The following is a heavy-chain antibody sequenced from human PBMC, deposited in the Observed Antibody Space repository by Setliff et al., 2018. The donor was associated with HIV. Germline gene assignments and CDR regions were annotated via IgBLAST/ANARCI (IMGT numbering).Heavy chain of an antibody. CDR1: GGSFSGYY. J-gene: IGHJ4*02. V-gene: IGHV4-34*01. CDR3: VRRRGPMVRGVDPSPSYYFDY. D-gene: IGHD3-10*01. Sequence: SQTLSLTCAVYGGSFSGYYWSWIRQSPGKGLEWIGEINYGRTTNYNPSLESRVTISVDTSKNQFSLRMKSVNAGDTGKYYCVRRRGPMVRGVDPSPSYYFDYWGQGTVVTVS. CDR2: INYGRTT.